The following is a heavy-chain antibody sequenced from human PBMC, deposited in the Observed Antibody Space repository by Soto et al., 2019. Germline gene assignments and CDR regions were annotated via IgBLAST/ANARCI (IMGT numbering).Heavy chain of an antibody. D-gene: IGHD3-3*01. J-gene: IGHJ6*02. V-gene: IGHV5-10-1*01. CDR1: GDNFTGYW. Sequence: EPRRISYRGSGDNFTGYWISWVRQMPGKGLEWMGRIDPSDSYTNYSPSFQGHVTISADKSISTAYLQWSSLKASDTAMYYCARLFGVVSPYYYYGMDVWGQGTTVTVSS. CDR2: IDPSDSYT. CDR3: ARLFGVVSPYYYYGMDV.